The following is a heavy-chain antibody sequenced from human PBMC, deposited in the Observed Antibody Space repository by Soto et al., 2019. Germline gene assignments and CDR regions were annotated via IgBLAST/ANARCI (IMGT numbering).Heavy chain of an antibody. CDR1: GYSFTSYW. D-gene: IGHD2-15*01. CDR3: ARGRGYCSGGSCYPDY. CDR2: IYPGDSDT. V-gene: IGHV5-51*01. J-gene: IGHJ4*02. Sequence: GETLKISCKGSGYSFTSYWIGWVRQMPGKGLEWMGIIYPGDSDTRYSPSFQGQVTISADKSISTAYLQWSSLKASDTAMYYCARGRGYCSGGSCYPDYWGQGTLVTVSS.